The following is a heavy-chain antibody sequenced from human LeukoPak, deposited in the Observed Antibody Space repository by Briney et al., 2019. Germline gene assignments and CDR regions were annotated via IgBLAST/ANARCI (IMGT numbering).Heavy chain of an antibody. Sequence: SQTLSLTCTVSGGSISSGGYYWSWIRQHPGKGLEWIGYIYYSGSTYYNPSLKSRVTISVDTSKNQFSLKLSSVTAAVTAVYYCARPRSGSSGLDFDYWGQGTLVTVSS. J-gene: IGHJ4*02. V-gene: IGHV4-31*03. D-gene: IGHD3-10*01. CDR2: IYYSGST. CDR1: GGSISSGGYY. CDR3: ARPRSGSSGLDFDY.